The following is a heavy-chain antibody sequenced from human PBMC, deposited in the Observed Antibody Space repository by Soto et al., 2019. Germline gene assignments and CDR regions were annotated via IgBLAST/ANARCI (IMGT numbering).Heavy chain of an antibody. CDR1: GFSLSTSGLG. CDR3: AQTHCDY. Sequence: SGPTLVNPTQTLTLTCTFSGFSLSTSGLGVGWIRHPPGNSLECLALIYWNDDKRYSPSLKSRLTITKDTSKNQVVLTMTNMDPVDTATYYCAQTHCDYWGQGTLVTVS. J-gene: IGHJ4*02. V-gene: IGHV2-5*01. CDR2: IYWNDDK.